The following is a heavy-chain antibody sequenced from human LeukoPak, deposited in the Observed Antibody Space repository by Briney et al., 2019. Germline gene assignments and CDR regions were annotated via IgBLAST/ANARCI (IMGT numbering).Heavy chain of an antibody. D-gene: IGHD3-16*02. V-gene: IGHV3-9*01. CDR3: AKDYRTYYYYGMDV. CDR2: ISWNSGSI. Sequence: PGGSLRLSCAASGFTFDDYAMHWVRQAPGKGLEWVSGISWNSGSIGYADSVKGRFTTSRDNAKNSLYLQMNSLRPGDTALYYCAKDYRTYYYYGMDVWGQGTTVTVSS. J-gene: IGHJ6*02. CDR1: GFTFDDYA.